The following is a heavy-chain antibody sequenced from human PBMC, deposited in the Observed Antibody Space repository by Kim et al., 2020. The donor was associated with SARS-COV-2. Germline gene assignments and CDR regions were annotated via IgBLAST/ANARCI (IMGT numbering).Heavy chain of an antibody. J-gene: IGHJ4*02. V-gene: IGHV3-74*01. D-gene: IGHD2-2*01. Sequence: YADSVKGRFTISRDSAKNTLYLRMDSLRAEDTAVYYCARGGCTATSCLDSWGQGTLVTVSS. CDR3: ARGGCTATSCLDS.